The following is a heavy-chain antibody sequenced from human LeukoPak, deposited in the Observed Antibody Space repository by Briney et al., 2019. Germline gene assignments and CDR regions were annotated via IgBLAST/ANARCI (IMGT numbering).Heavy chain of an antibody. CDR1: GYIFTGYY. Sequence: GASVKVSCKASGYIFTGYYMHWVRQAPGQGLEWMGWINPNSGDTNYAQKFQGRVTMTRDTSISTAYMELSRLRSDDTAVYYCARGDGEAASLWENWFDPWGQGTLVTVSS. D-gene: IGHD6-13*01. V-gene: IGHV1-2*02. CDR2: INPNSGDT. CDR3: ARGDGEAASLWENWFDP. J-gene: IGHJ5*02.